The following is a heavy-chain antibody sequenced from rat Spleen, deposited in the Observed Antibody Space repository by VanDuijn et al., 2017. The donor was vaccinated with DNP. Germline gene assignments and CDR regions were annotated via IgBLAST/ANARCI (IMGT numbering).Heavy chain of an antibody. CDR1: GYSITSNY. CDR2: ISYSGGT. J-gene: IGHJ1*01. CDR3: ARGLNYGGYSYSWYFDF. V-gene: IGHV3-1*01. Sequence: EVQLQESGPGLVKPSQSLSLTCSVTGYSITSNYWAWIRKFPGSKMEWMGYISYSGGTRYNPSLKSRISITRDTSKNQFFLQLNSVTTEDIATYYCARGLNYGGYSYSWYFDFWGPGTMVTVSS. D-gene: IGHD1-11*01.